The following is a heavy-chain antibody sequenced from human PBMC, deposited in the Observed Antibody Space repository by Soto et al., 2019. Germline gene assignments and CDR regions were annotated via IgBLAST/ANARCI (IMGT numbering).Heavy chain of an antibody. CDR2: INGDYGNT. CDR1: GYTFYSHS. D-gene: IGHD5-18*01. V-gene: IGHV1-18*01. CDR3: ARCIQGDYYYGMDV. Sequence: QAQVVQSGAEVKKPGASVKVSCKASGYTFYSHSISWVRQAPGQGLEWMGRINGDYGNTQYAQKFRGRGTMTTDTATTTVYMELTNLRSYDTAVYYCARCIQGDYYYGMDVWGRGTTVTVSS. J-gene: IGHJ6*02.